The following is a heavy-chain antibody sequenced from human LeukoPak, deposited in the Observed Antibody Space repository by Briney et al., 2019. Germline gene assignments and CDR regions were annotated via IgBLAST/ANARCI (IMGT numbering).Heavy chain of an antibody. CDR1: GFTFSSYA. CDR2: ISGSGGST. D-gene: IGHD2-15*01. J-gene: IGHJ4*02. V-gene: IGHV3-23*01. Sequence: PGGSLRLSCAASGFTFSSYAMSWVRQAPGKGLEWVSAISGSGGSTYYADSVKGRFTISRDTSRNTVYLHMNGLRAEDTAVYYCARLPDILSDDFAYWGQGTLVTVSS. CDR3: ARLPDILSDDFAY.